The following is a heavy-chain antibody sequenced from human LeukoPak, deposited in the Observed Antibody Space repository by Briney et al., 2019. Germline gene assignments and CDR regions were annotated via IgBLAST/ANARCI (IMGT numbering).Heavy chain of an antibody. D-gene: IGHD6-19*01. CDR2: INPNSGGT. Sequence: ASVKVSCKASGYTFTGYYMHWVRQAPGQGLEWMGWINPNSGGTNYAQKFQGRVTMTRDTSISTAYMELSRLRSDDTAVYYCARATNIAVAGPYYYYGMDVWGQGTTVTVSS. CDR1: GYTFTGYY. CDR3: ARATNIAVAGPYYYYGMDV. J-gene: IGHJ6*02. V-gene: IGHV1-2*02.